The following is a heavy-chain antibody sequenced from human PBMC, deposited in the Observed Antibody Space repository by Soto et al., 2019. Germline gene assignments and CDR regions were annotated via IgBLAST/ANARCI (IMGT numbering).Heavy chain of an antibody. Sequence: SETLSLTCTVSGGSVSSASYYWSWIRQPPGKGLEWIGYIYYSGSTNYNPSLKSRVTISVDTSKNQFSLKLSSVTAADTAVYYCARVDDGYPDYWGQGTLVTVSS. J-gene: IGHJ4*02. CDR3: ARVDDGYPDY. CDR1: GGSVSSASYY. V-gene: IGHV4-61*01. D-gene: IGHD5-12*01. CDR2: IYYSGST.